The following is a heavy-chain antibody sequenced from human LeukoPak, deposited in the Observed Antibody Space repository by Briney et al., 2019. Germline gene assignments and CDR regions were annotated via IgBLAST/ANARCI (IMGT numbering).Heavy chain of an antibody. Sequence: GGSLRLSCAASGFTFSSYGMHWVRQAPGKGLEWVAVISYDGSNKYYADSVKGRFTISRDNSKNTLYLQMNSLRAEDTAVYYCARYYDILTGYYGDYWGQGTLVTVSS. CDR1: GFTFSSYG. J-gene: IGHJ4*02. CDR2: ISYDGSNK. D-gene: IGHD3-9*01. V-gene: IGHV3-30*03. CDR3: ARYYDILTGYYGDY.